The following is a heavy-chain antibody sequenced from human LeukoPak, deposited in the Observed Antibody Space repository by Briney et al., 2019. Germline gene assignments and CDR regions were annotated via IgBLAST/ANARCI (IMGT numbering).Heavy chain of an antibody. V-gene: IGHV4-39*01. CDR3: ARAYYYASSAFDI. J-gene: IGHJ3*02. CDR1: GGSISSNTYY. Sequence: TSETLSLTCTVSGGSISSNTYYWDWIRQPPGKGLECIGSIYYGGSTYYNPSLKSRVIISVDTSKNQFSLKLSSVTAADTAVYYCARAYYYASSAFDIWGQGTMVNVSS. CDR2: IYYGGST. D-gene: IGHD3-22*01.